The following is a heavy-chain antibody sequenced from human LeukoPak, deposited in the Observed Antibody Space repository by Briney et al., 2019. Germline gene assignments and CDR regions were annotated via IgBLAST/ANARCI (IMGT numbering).Heavy chain of an antibody. D-gene: IGHD1-14*01. CDR2: IYHSGST. J-gene: IGHJ6*03. V-gene: IGHV4-38-2*01. CDR3: ATNRNTGPNYYYYYYMDV. Sequence: SETLSLTCAVSVYSISSGYYWGWIRRPPGKGREWIGTIYHSGSTSYNPSLKSRVTMSVDTSKNQFSLKMSSVTAADTAVYYCATNRNTGPNYYYYYYMDVWGKVTTVTVSS. CDR1: VYSISSGYY.